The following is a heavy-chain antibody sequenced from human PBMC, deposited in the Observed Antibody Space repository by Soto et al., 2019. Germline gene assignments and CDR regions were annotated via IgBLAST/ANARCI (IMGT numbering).Heavy chain of an antibody. CDR1: GFTFSSYS. CDR3: ARDEVIAVAGVDY. Sequence: EVQLVESGGGLVQPGGSLRLSCAASGFTFSSYSMNWVRQAPGKGLEWVSYISSSSSTIYYADSVKGRFTISRDNAKNSLYLQMYSLRAEDTAVYYCARDEVIAVAGVDYWGQGTLVTVSS. CDR2: ISSSSSTI. J-gene: IGHJ4*02. D-gene: IGHD6-19*01. V-gene: IGHV3-48*01.